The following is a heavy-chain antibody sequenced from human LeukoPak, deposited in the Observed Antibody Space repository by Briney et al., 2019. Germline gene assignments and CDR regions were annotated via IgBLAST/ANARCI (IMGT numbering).Heavy chain of an antibody. D-gene: IGHD3-10*01. CDR1: GFTFSSYS. V-gene: IGHV3-48*01. J-gene: IGHJ6*03. CDR2: ISSSSSTI. Sequence: GGSLRLSCAASGFTFSSYSMNWVRQAPGKGLDWVSYISSSSSTIYYADSVKGRFTISRDNAKNSLYLQMNSLRAEDTAVYYCARASSTQIWFGELSRYYYYYYMDVWGKGTTVTVSS. CDR3: ARASSTQIWFGELSRYYYYYYMDV.